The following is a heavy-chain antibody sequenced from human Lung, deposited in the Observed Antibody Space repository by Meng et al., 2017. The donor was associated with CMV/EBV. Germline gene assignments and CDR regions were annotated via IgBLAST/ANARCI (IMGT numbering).Heavy chain of an antibody. D-gene: IGHD3-22*01. CDR1: GFSLSTSGMC. Sequence: SGXXLVXPTQTLTLTCTFSGFSLSTSGMCGSWVRQPPGKALEWLALIDWDDDKYYSTSLKTRLTISKDTSKNQVVLTMTNMDPVDTATYYCARRQECWGSGYDRYCDYWXQGTXVTVSS. CDR3: ARRQECWGSGYDRYCDY. CDR2: IDWDDDK. J-gene: IGHJ4*02. V-gene: IGHV2-70*20.